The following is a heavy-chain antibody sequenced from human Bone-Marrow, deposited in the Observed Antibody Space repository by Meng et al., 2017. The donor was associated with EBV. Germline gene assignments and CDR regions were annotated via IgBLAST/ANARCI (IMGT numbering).Heavy chain of an antibody. J-gene: IGHJ4*02. V-gene: IGHV4-4*02. CDR1: GASISGSNW. Sequence: QVKLQGSGPGLVKPSGTLSLTCAVSGASISGSNWWSWVRQPPGKGLEWIGEIWHGGNTNYNPSLKSRVTISVDKSGNQFSLNLNSVTAADTAVYYCARGNAYNVPSFDYWGQGTLVTVSS. D-gene: IGHD5-24*01. CDR2: IWHGGNT. CDR3: ARGNAYNVPSFDY.